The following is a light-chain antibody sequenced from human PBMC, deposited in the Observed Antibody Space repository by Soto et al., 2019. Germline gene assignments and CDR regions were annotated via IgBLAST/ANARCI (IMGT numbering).Light chain of an antibody. Sequence: EIVLTQSPATLSLSPGERATLSCRASQSVSSYLAWYQQKPGQAPRLLIYDTSKRATGIPARFSGSGSGTDFTLTISSLEPEDFAVYYCEQRTNWPRSFTFGPGTKVDIK. V-gene: IGKV3-11*01. J-gene: IGKJ3*01. CDR2: DTS. CDR1: QSVSSY. CDR3: EQRTNWPRSFT.